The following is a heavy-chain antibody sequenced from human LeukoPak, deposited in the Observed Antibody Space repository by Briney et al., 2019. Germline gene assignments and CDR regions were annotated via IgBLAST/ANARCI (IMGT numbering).Heavy chain of an antibody. CDR3: ARGRRQLERQMYWFDP. Sequence: ASVKASCKASGYTFTGYGISWVRQAPGQGLEWMGWISAYNGNTNYAQKLQGRVTMTTDTSTSTAYMELRSLRSDDTAVYYCARGRRQLERQMYWFDPWGQGTLVTVSS. J-gene: IGHJ5*02. CDR1: GYTFTGYG. CDR2: ISAYNGNT. D-gene: IGHD1-1*01. V-gene: IGHV1-18*01.